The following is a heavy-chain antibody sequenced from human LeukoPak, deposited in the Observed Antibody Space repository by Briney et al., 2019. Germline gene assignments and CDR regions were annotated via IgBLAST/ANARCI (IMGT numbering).Heavy chain of an antibody. V-gene: IGHV3-7*01. CDR1: GFTFSSYA. J-gene: IGHJ4*02. Sequence: SGGSLRLSCAASGFTFSSYAMSWVRQAPGKGLEWVANIKQDGSEKYYVDSVKGRFTISRDNAKNSLYLQMNSLRAEDTAVYYCAREARFAEGFDYWGQGTLVTVSS. CDR3: AREARFAEGFDY. CDR2: IKQDGSEK. D-gene: IGHD3-3*01.